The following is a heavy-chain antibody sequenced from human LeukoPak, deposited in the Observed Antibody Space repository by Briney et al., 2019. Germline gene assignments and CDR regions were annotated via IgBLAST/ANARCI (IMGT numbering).Heavy chain of an antibody. V-gene: IGHV4-34*01. CDR2: INHSGST. CDR1: GGSFSGHY. Sequence: SETLSLTCAVYGGSFSGHYWSWIRQPPGKGLEWIGEINHSGSTNYNPSLKSRVTISVDTSKNQFSLKLSSVTAADTAVYYCARRSRGIDYWGQGTLVTVSS. J-gene: IGHJ4*02. CDR3: ARRSRGIDY.